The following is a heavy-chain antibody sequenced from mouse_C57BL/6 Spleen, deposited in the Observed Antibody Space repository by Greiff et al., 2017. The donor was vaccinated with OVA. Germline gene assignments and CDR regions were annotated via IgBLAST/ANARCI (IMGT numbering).Heavy chain of an antibody. D-gene: IGHD2-2*01. CDR1: GYTFTDYE. V-gene: IGHV1-15*01. J-gene: IGHJ3*01. CDR2: IDPETGGT. CDR3: AREVRGYDEFAY. Sequence: QVQLQQSGAELVRPGASVTLSCKASGYTFTDYEMHWVKQTPVHGLEWIGAIDPETGGTAYNQKFKGKAILTADKSSSTAYMELRSLTSEDYAVYYCAREVRGYDEFAYWGQGTLVTVSA.